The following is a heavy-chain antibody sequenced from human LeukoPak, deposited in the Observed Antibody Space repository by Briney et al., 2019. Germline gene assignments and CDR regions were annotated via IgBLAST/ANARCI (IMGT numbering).Heavy chain of an antibody. J-gene: IGHJ4*02. CDR2: IYYSGST. V-gene: IGHV4-39*07. Sequence: SETLSLTCTVSGGSISSSSYYWGWIRQPPGKGLEWIGSIYYSGSTYYNPSLKSRVTMSVDTSKNQFSLKLRSVTAADTAVYYCVRGGYYYGPSDWGQGTLVTVSS. D-gene: IGHD3-10*01. CDR1: GGSISSSSYY. CDR3: VRGGYYYGPSD.